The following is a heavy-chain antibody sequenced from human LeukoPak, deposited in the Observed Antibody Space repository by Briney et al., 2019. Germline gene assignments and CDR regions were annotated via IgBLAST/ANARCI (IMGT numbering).Heavy chain of an antibody. J-gene: IGHJ4*02. CDR2: ISSSSSYI. CDR1: GFTFSSYS. V-gene: IGHV3-21*01. D-gene: IGHD3-16*01. CDR3: ANALRGLRLGELPEYFDY. Sequence: PGGSLRLSCAASGFTFSSYSMNWVRQAPGKGLEWVSSISSSSSYIYYADSVKGRFTISRDNAKNSLYLQMNSLRSEDTAVYYCANALRGLRLGELPEYFDYWGQGTLVTVSS.